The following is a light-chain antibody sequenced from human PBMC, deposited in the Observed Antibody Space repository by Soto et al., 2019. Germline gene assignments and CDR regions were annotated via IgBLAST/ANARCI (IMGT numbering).Light chain of an antibody. CDR2: LGS. CDR3: MQALQTRLT. J-gene: IGKJ4*02. V-gene: IGKV2-28*01. Sequence: DIVMTQSPLSLPVTPGEPASISCRSSQRLLHSNGYNYLAWYLQKPGQSPQLLLYLGSTRAYGVPYRFSVSGSGTDCTLKISRVEAEDVGVYYCMQALQTRLTFGGGTKVDIK. CDR1: QRLLHSNGYNY.